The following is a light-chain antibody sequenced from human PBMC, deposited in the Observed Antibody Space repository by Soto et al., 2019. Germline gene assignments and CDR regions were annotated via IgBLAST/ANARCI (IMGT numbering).Light chain of an antibody. CDR1: SSDVGRYDY. J-gene: IGLJ2*01. CDR3: SSVTASDSLGVT. Sequence: QSALTQPASVSGSPGQSITISCTGTSSDVGRYDYVSWYQHHPGTAPKLMIYDVSSRPSGVSNRFSGSKSGHTASLTISGLRGEDEADYYCSSVTASDSLGVTVGGGTKLTVL. CDR2: DVS. V-gene: IGLV2-14*03.